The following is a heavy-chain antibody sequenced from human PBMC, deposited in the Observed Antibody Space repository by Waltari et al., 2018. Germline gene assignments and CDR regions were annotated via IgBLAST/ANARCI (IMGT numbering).Heavy chain of an antibody. Sequence: QVQLVQSGAEVKKPGSSVKVSCKASGGTFSSYAIRWLRQAPGQGLEWMGGIIPILGIANYAQKFQGRVTITADESTSTAYMELSSLRSEDTAVYYCARGANYYDSSGLAFDYWGQGTLVTVSS. J-gene: IGHJ4*02. CDR1: GGTFSSYA. V-gene: IGHV1-69*04. CDR3: ARGANYYDSSGLAFDY. D-gene: IGHD3-22*01. CDR2: IIPILGIA.